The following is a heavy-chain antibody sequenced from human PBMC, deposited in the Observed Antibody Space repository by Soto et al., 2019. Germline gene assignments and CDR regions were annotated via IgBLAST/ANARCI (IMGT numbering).Heavy chain of an antibody. CDR1: GGSISSSNW. CDR2: IYHSGST. V-gene: IGHV4-4*02. Sequence: SETLSLTCAVSGGSISSSNWWSWVRQPPGKGLEWIGEIYHSGSTNYNPSLKSRVTISVDKSKNQFSLQLSSVTAADTAGYYCARGQQLVPGGFDPWGQGTLVTVS. J-gene: IGHJ5*02. CDR3: ARGQQLVPGGFDP. D-gene: IGHD6-13*01.